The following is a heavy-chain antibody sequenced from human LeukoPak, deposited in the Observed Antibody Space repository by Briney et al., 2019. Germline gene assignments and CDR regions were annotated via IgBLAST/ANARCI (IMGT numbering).Heavy chain of an antibody. V-gene: IGHV3-23*01. CDR1: GFTFSTYG. D-gene: IGHD2-2*01. Sequence: GGSMRLSCAASGFTFSTYGMTWVRQAPDKGLGWVSAISGSDGSTYYADFVKGGFTISRDDSQNTLYLQMHSLSAEDTAVYYCAKVETSGGANCYALDYWGQGTLVTVSS. CDR3: AKVETSGGANCYALDY. CDR2: ISGSDGST. J-gene: IGHJ4*02.